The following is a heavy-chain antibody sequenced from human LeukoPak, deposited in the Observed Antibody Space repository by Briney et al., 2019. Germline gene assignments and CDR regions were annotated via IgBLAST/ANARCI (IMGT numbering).Heavy chain of an antibody. J-gene: IGHJ3*02. V-gene: IGHV1-69*05. CDR1: GGTFSSYA. CDR3: ARPQQWLVYDAFDI. Sequence: SVKVSCKASGGTFSSYAISWVRQAPGQGLEWMGRIIPIFGTANYAQKFQGRVTITTDESTSTAYMELSSLRSEDTAVYYCARPQQWLVYDAFDIWGQGTMVTVSS. D-gene: IGHD6-19*01. CDR2: IIPIFGTA.